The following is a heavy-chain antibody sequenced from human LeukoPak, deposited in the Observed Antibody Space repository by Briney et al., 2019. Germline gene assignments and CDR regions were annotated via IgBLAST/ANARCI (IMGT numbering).Heavy chain of an antibody. CDR2: INPNSGGT. D-gene: IGHD1-26*01. CDR1: GGTFSSYA. V-gene: IGHV1-2*02. CDR3: ARRGRAGDWFDP. J-gene: IGHJ5*02. Sequence: ASVKVSCKASGGTFSSYAISWVRQAPGQGLEWMGWINPNSGGTNYAQKFQGRATMTRDTSISTAYMELSRLRSDDTAVYYCARRGRAGDWFDPWGQGTLVTVSS.